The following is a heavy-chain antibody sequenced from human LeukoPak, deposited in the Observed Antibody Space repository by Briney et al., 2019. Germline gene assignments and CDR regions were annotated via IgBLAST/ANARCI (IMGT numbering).Heavy chain of an antibody. CDR3: TRDLGSYDSWTGYSIFFDY. CDR1: GYSFTSFG. J-gene: IGHJ4*02. V-gene: IGHV1-18*01. CDR2: ISAYNGKS. Sequence: ASEKVSCKTSGYSFTSFGISWVRQAPGQGPEWMGWISAYNGKSNYLQKFQGRVTMTTDTSTSTAYMELRSLTSDDTAVYYCTRDLGSYDSWTGYSIFFDYWGQGTLVTVSS. D-gene: IGHD3-3*01.